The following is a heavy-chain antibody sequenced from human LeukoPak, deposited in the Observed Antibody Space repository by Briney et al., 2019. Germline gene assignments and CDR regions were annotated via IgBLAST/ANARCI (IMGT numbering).Heavy chain of an antibody. CDR2: ISYDGSNK. Sequence: EGSLRLSCAASGFTFSSYGMHWVRQAPGKGLEWVAVISYDGSNKYYADSVKGRFTISRDNSKNTLYLQMNSLRAEDTAVYYCAREPRIVGATDFDYWGQGTLVTVSS. J-gene: IGHJ4*02. CDR1: GFTFSSYG. CDR3: AREPRIVGATDFDY. D-gene: IGHD1-26*01. V-gene: IGHV3-30*03.